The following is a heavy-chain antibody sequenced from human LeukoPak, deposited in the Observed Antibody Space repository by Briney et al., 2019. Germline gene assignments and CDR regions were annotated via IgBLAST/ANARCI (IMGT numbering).Heavy chain of an antibody. CDR2: IYYSGST. V-gene: IGHV4-59*12. Sequence: SETLSLTCTVSGGSISSYYWSWIRQPPGKGLEWIGYIYYSGSTYYNPSLKSRVTISVDTSKNQFPLKLSSVTAADTAVYYCARMDVAAAGRAFDYWGQGTLVTVSS. CDR3: ARMDVAAAGRAFDY. CDR1: GGSISSYY. D-gene: IGHD6-13*01. J-gene: IGHJ4*02.